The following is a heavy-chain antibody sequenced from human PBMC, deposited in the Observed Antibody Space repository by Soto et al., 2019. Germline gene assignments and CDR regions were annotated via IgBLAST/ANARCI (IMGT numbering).Heavy chain of an antibody. V-gene: IGHV3-23*01. CDR2: VSTRGASS. D-gene: IGHD3-10*01. Sequence: PGASLSLSGAASGSTLISYAMSWVRQAPGRGRDWVSAVSTRGASSYYTDSVPGRLTITRDHSKHTVYLQMNSLRAEDTAVYYCAKEHYNLGAYYGMDGWGQGTTVTVAS. CDR1: GSTLISYA. CDR3: AKEHYNLGAYYGMDG. J-gene: IGHJ6*02.